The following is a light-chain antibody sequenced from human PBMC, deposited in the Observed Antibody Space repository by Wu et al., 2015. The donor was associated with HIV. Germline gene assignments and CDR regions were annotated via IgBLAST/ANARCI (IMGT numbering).Light chain of an antibody. J-gene: IGKJ4*01. CDR3: QHYNNLPLT. CDR2: GAS. CDR1: QSISDN. V-gene: IGKV3-15*01. Sequence: EIVMTQSPATLSVSAGETVTLSCRASQSISDNLAWYQQQPGQAPRLLIYGASSRATGIPARFSGSGSGTDFTLTISGVQSEDFAVYHCQHYNNLPLTFGGGTKVEIK.